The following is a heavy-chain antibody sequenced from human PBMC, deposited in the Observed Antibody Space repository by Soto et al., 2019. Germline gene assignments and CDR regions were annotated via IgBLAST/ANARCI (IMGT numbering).Heavy chain of an antibody. V-gene: IGHV1-69*04. D-gene: IGHD6-13*01. CDR3: ARDPEQQLGEYNWFDP. CDR1: GGTFSSYT. Sequence: ASVKVSCKASGGTFSSYTISWVRQAPGQGLEWMGRIIPILGIANYAQKFQGRVTITADKSTSTAYMELSSLRSEDTAVYYCARDPEQQLGEYNWFDPWGQGTLVTVSS. CDR2: IIPILGIA. J-gene: IGHJ5*02.